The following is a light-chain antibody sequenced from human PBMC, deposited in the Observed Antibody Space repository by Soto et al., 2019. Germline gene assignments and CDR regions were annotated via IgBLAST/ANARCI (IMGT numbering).Light chain of an antibody. CDR1: QSVSSNY. CDR2: AAS. J-gene: IGKJ5*01. CDR3: QHYYGTSPIS. V-gene: IGKV3-20*01. Sequence: EIVLTQSPGTLSLSPGAGATLSCRASQSVSSNYLAWFQQKPGQAPRLLIYAASSRATGIPDRFSGRGSGTDFTLTISRLEPEDFALYYCQHYYGTSPISFGQGTRLEIK.